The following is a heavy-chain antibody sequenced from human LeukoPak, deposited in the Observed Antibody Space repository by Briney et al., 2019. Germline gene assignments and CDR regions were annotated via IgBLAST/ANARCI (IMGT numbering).Heavy chain of an antibody. J-gene: IGHJ6*03. D-gene: IGHD6-13*01. Sequence: SVKVSCKVSGYTLTELSMHWVRQAPGQGLEWMGGIIPIFGTTNYAQKFQDRVTITADKSTSTAYMELSSLRSEDTAVYYCARVVGLTGYSSSWYSGYYYYMDVWGKGTTVTVSS. CDR3: ARVVGLTGYSSSWYSGYYYYMDV. CDR1: GYTLTELS. V-gene: IGHV1-69*06. CDR2: IIPIFGTT.